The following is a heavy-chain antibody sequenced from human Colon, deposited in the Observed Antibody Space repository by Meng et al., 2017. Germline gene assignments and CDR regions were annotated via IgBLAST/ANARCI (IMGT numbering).Heavy chain of an antibody. J-gene: IGHJ3*02. D-gene: IGHD1-7*01. Sequence: GGSLRLSFAASGFTFSSYAMHWVRQAPGKGREWVAVISYEGSNKYYADAVKGRFTISRDNSKHTLYLQMNSLRAEDTAVYYCARKKLLNYGVEVGDAFDIWGQGTMVTVSS. CDR3: ARKKLLNYGVEVGDAFDI. CDR2: ISYEGSNK. CDR1: GFTFSSYA. V-gene: IGHV3-30*01.